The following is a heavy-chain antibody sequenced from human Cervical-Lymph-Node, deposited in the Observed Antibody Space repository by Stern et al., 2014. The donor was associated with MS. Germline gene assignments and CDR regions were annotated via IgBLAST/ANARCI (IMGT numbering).Heavy chain of an antibody. V-gene: IGHV3-33*01. D-gene: IGHD3-22*01. Sequence: VQLVESGGGVVPPGRSLRLSCAASGFTFSSYGMHWVRQAPGKGLEWVAVIWYDGSNKVYADSVKGRFTISRDNSKNTLYLQMNSLRAEDTAVYYCARDGPDSSGYYWFWDYWGQGTLVTVSS. J-gene: IGHJ4*02. CDR3: ARDGPDSSGYYWFWDY. CDR1: GFTFSSYG. CDR2: IWYDGSNK.